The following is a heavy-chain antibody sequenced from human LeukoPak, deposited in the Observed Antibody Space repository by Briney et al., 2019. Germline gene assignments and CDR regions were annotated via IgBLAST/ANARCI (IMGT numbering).Heavy chain of an antibody. J-gene: IGHJ6*02. CDR2: IYDSGST. V-gene: IGHV4-39*07. CDR1: GGSIRSSYYY. Sequence: NPSETLSLTCTVSGGSIRSSYYYWGWIRQPPGKGLEWIGSIYDSGSTYYNPSLKSRVTISVDTPKNQFSLKLSSVTAADTAVYYCARAHRLLYYYYGMDVWGQGTTVTVSS. CDR3: ARAHRLLYYYYGMDV. D-gene: IGHD2-15*01.